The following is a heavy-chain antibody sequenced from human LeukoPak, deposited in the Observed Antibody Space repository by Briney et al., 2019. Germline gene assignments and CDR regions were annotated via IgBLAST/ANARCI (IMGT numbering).Heavy chain of an antibody. V-gene: IGHV4-39*01. D-gene: IGHD2-2*01. J-gene: IGHJ5*02. CDR2: IYYSGST. Sequence: SETLSLTCTVSGGSITSNSYYWGWIRQPPGKGLEWIGSIYYSGSTYYNPSLKSRVTISVDTSKNQFSLKLSSVTAADTAVYYCGGYCSSTSCYGLDPWGQGTLVTVSS. CDR3: GGYCSSTSCYGLDP. CDR1: GGSITSNSYY.